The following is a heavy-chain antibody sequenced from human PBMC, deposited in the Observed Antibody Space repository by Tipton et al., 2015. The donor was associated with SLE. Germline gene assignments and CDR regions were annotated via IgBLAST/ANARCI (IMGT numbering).Heavy chain of an antibody. D-gene: IGHD3-3*01. CDR1: GFTFSSYW. J-gene: IGHJ4*02. CDR2: INSDGSST. Sequence: GSLRLSCAASGFTFSSYWMHWVRQAPGKGLVWVSRINSDGSSTSYADSVKGRFTISRDNAKNTLYLQMNSLRAEDTAGYYCARDRDFWSGYYYFDYWGQGTLVTVSS. CDR3: ARDRDFWSGYYYFDY. V-gene: IGHV3-74*01.